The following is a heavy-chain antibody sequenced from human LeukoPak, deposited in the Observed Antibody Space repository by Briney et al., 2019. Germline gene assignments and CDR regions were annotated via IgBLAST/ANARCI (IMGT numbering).Heavy chain of an antibody. CDR1: GFTFSSYW. V-gene: IGHV3-7*01. J-gene: IGHJ6*03. Sequence: PGGSLRLSCAASGFTFSSYWMSWVRQAPGKGLEWVANIKQDGSEKYYVDSVKGRFTISRDNAKNSLYLQMNSLRAEDTAVYYCARDRRVLQWFPVTYYYYYMDVWGKGTTVTISS. CDR2: IKQDGSEK. D-gene: IGHD3-10*01. CDR3: ARDRRVLQWFPVTYYYYYMDV.